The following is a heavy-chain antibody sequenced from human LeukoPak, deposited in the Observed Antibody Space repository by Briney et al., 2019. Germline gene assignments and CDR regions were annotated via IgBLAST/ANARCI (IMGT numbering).Heavy chain of an antibody. J-gene: IGHJ6*02. V-gene: IGHV1-46*01. CDR1: GYTFISYY. D-gene: IGHD3-3*01. CDR2: INPSGGST. CDR3: ARRGLSGYYYYGMDV. Sequence: ASVKVSCKASGYTFISYYMHWVRQAPGQGLEWMGIINPSGGSTSYAQKFQGRVTMTRDTSTNTVYVELSSLKFEDTAVYYCARRGLSGYYYYGMDVWGQGTTVTVSS.